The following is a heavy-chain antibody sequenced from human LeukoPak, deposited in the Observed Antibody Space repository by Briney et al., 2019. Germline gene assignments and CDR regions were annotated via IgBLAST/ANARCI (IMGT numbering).Heavy chain of an antibody. V-gene: IGHV3-23*01. CDR1: GFTVRTNY. J-gene: IGHJ4*02. D-gene: IGHD3-3*01. CDR2: ISGSGGST. CDR3: AKIDGSLEYYFDY. Sequence: GGSLRLSCAASGFTVRTNYMSWVRQAPGKGLEWVSAISGSGGSTYYADSVKGRSTISRDNSKNTLYLQMNSLRAEDTAVYYCAKIDGSLEYYFDYWGQGTLVTVSS.